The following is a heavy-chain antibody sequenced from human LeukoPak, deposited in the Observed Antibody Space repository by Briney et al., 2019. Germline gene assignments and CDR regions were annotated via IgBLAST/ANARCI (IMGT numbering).Heavy chain of an antibody. D-gene: IGHD2-2*01. CDR3: ARRIVVVPAARRGDAFDI. CDR1: GGSFSGYY. J-gene: IGHJ3*02. CDR2: INHSGST. V-gene: IGHV4-34*01. Sequence: PSETLSLTCAVYGGSFSGYYWSWIRQPPGKGLEWIGEINHSGSTNYNPSLKSRVTISVDTSKNQFSLKLSSVAAADTAVYYCARRIVVVPAARRGDAFDIWGQGTMVTVSS.